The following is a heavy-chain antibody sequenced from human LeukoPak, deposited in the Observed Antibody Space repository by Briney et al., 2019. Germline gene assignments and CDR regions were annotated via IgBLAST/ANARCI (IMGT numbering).Heavy chain of an antibody. Sequence: GASVKVSCKAPGYTFTSYDINWVRQATGQGLEWMGWMNPNSGNTGYAQKFQGRVTMTRNTSISTAYMELSSLRSEDTAVYYCARQLYYYYYMDVWGKGTTVTVSS. CDR1: GYTFTSYD. CDR3: ARQLYYYYYMDV. CDR2: MNPNSGNT. D-gene: IGHD5-24*01. V-gene: IGHV1-8*01. J-gene: IGHJ6*03.